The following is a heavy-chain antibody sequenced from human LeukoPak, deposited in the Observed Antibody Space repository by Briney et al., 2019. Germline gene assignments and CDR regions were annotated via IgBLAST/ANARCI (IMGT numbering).Heavy chain of an antibody. Sequence: PGGSLRLSCAASGFTVSSNYMSWVRQAPGKGLEWVSLIYSGGSTYYADSVKGRFTISRDNSKNTLYLQMNSLRAEDTAVYYCAKDQRVRAFDIWGQGTMVTVSS. CDR1: GFTVSSNY. CDR3: AKDQRVRAFDI. D-gene: IGHD4/OR15-4a*01. CDR2: IYSGGST. V-gene: IGHV3-53*05. J-gene: IGHJ3*02.